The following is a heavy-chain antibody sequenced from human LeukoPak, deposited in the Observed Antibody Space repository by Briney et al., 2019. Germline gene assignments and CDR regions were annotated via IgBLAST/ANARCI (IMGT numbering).Heavy chain of an antibody. D-gene: IGHD1-14*01. V-gene: IGHV3-48*04. CDR1: GFTFNSYN. CDR2: ISSDSSTI. Sequence: SGGSLRLSCAASGFTFNSYNMNWVRQAPGKGLEWVSYISSDSSTIFYADSVKGRFTISRDNAKNSLYLQMNSLRAEDTAVYYCARMAVYPLYYFDYWGQGTLVTVSS. J-gene: IGHJ4*02. CDR3: ARMAVYPLYYFDY.